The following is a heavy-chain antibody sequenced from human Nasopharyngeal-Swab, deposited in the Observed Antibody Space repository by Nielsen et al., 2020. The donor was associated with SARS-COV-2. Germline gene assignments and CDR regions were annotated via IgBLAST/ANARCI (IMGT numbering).Heavy chain of an antibody. CDR3: ARDYYDSSGYYGGFDP. D-gene: IGHD3-22*01. V-gene: IGHV6-1*01. Sequence: WIRQSPSRGLEWLGRTYYRSKWYNDYAVSVKSRITINPDTSKNQFSLELSSVTAADTAVYYCARDYYDSSGYYGGFDPWGQGTLVTVSS. J-gene: IGHJ5*02. CDR2: TYYRSKWYN.